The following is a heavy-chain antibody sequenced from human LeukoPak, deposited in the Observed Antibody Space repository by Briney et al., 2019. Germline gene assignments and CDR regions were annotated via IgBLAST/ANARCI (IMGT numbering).Heavy chain of an antibody. V-gene: IGHV1-69*05. CDR2: IIPIFGTA. D-gene: IGHD3-22*01. Sequence: SVKVSCKASGYTFTSYAISWVRQAPGQGLEWMGRIIPIFGTANYAQKFQGRVTITTDESTSTAYMELSSLRSEDTAMYYCARENYYDSSGYSGYFDLWGRGTLVTVSS. CDR3: ARENYYDSSGYSGYFDL. CDR1: GYTFTSYA. J-gene: IGHJ2*01.